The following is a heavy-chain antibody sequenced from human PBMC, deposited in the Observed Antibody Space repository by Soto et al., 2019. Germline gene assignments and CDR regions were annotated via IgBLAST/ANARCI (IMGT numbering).Heavy chain of an antibody. D-gene: IGHD3-10*01. J-gene: IGHJ4*02. V-gene: IGHV4-39*01. Sequence: PSETLSLTCTVSGGSISSGGYYWSWIRQHPGKGLEWIGSIYYSGSTYYNPSLKSRVTISVDTSKNQFSLKLSSVTAADTAVYYCAARLWFGEIGEYYFDYWGQGTLVTVSS. CDR1: GGSISSGGYY. CDR2: IYYSGST. CDR3: AARLWFGEIGEYYFDY.